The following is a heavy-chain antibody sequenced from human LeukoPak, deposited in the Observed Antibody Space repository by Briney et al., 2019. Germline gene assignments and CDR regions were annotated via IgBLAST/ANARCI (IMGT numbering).Heavy chain of an antibody. J-gene: IGHJ3*02. CDR1: GGSISSYY. V-gene: IGHV4-59*01. D-gene: IGHD6-13*01. CDR2: IYYSGST. CDR3: ARTPQQLVHAFDI. Sequence: KPSETLSLTCTVSGGSISSYYWSWLRQPPGKGLEWIGYIYYSGSTNYNPSLKSRVTISVDTSKNQFSLKLSSVTAADTAVYYCARTPQQLVHAFDIWGQGTMVTVSS.